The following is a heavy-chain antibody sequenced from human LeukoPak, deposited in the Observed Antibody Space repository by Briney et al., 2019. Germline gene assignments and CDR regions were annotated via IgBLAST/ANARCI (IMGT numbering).Heavy chain of an antibody. D-gene: IGHD3-22*01. CDR2: IKQDGSEK. Sequence: PGGSLRLSCAASGFTFSSYWMSWVRQAAGKGLEWVANIKQDGSEKYYVDSVKGRFTISRDNAKNSLYLQMNSLRAEDTAVYYCARAASNSSGYYYVYYFDYWGQGTLVTVSS. CDR1: GFTFSSYW. CDR3: ARAASNSSGYYYVYYFDY. V-gene: IGHV3-7*01. J-gene: IGHJ4*02.